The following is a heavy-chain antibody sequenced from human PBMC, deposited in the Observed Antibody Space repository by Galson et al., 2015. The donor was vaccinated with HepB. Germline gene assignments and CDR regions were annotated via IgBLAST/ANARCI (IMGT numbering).Heavy chain of an antibody. CDR3: ARRALRGVGSPAGNYFDY. J-gene: IGHJ4*02. CDR2: ISYDGSNK. V-gene: IGHV3-30*04. D-gene: IGHD3-10*01. Sequence: SLRLSCAASGFTFSSYAMHWVRQAPGKGLERVAVISYDGSNKYYADSVKGRFTISRDNSKNTLYLQMNSLRAEDTAVYYCARRALRGVGSPAGNYFDYWGQGTLVTVSS. CDR1: GFTFSSYA.